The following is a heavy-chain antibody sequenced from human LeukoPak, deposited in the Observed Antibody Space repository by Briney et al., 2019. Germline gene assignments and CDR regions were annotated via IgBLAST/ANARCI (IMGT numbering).Heavy chain of an antibody. CDR3: AREGSDWNYYYYMDV. CDR2: IIPIFGTA. V-gene: IGHV1-69*13. Sequence: SVKVSCKASGGTFSSYAISWVRQAPGQGLEWMGGIIPIFGTANYAQKFQGRVTITADESTSTAYMELSSLRAEDTAVYYCAREGSDWNYYYYMDVWGKGTTVTISS. CDR1: GGTFSSYA. D-gene: IGHD6-19*01. J-gene: IGHJ6*03.